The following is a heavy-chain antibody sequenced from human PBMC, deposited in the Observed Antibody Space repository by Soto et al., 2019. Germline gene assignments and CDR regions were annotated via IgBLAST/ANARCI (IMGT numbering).Heavy chain of an antibody. CDR3: AKDEQSTRPYYYYHGMDV. J-gene: IGHJ6*02. Sequence: QVQLVQSGAEVKKPGASVKVSCKASGYTFTDYYMHWVRQAPGEGLEWMGWINPKSGGTNFAQKFQDRVTMTRDTSISTASMELSRLRSDDTAVYYCAKDEQSTRPYYYYHGMDVWGQGTTVTVSS. CDR2: INPKSGGT. CDR1: GYTFTDYY. V-gene: IGHV1-2*02.